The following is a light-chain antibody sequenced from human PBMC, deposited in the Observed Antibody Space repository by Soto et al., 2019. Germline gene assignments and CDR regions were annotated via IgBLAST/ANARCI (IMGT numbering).Light chain of an antibody. CDR1: GSNIGAGYD. CDR2: QNS. CDR3: QSYDKDINWV. Sequence: QSVLTQPPSVSGAPGQRVTISCTGSGSNIGAGYDVHWYQHLPGTAPILVIYQNSKRPSGVPGRFSAAKAGASASLAIDGLQEEDEAESYCQSYDKDINWVFGGGTKLTVL. V-gene: IGLV1-40*01. J-gene: IGLJ3*02.